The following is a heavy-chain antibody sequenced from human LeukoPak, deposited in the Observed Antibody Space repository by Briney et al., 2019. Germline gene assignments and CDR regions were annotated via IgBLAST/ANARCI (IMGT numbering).Heavy chain of an antibody. D-gene: IGHD1-26*01. CDR3: ASKVGTLYFDY. CDR1: GGSFSGYY. J-gene: IGHJ4*02. CDR2: INHSGST. V-gene: IGHV4-34*01. Sequence: KPSETLSLTCAVYGGSFSGYYWIWIRQPPGKGLEWIGEINHSGSTNYNPSLKSRVTISVDTSKNQFSLKLSSVTAADTAVYYCASKVGTLYFDYWGQGTLVTVSS.